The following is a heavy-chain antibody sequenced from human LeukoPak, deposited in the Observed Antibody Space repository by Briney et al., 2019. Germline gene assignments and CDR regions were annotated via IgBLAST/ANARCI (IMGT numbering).Heavy chain of an antibody. CDR2: IKQDGSEK. CDR1: GFTFSSYW. CDR3: ARDSGIEKGVVVVPAAYYFDY. V-gene: IGHV3-7*01. D-gene: IGHD2-2*01. J-gene: IGHJ4*02. Sequence: GGSLRLSCAASGFTFSSYWMSWVRQAPGKGLEWVANIKQDGSEKYYVASVKGRFTISRDNAKNSLYLQMNSLRAEDTAVYYCARDSGIEKGVVVVPAAYYFDYWGQGTLVTVSS.